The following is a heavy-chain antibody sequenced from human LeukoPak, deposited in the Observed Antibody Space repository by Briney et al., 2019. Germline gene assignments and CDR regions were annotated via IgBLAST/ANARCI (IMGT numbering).Heavy chain of an antibody. CDR3: ARYSGSYLDY. CDR1: GGSISSGSYY. D-gene: IGHD1-26*01. J-gene: IGHJ4*02. Sequence: SQTLSLTCTVSGGSISSGSYYWSWIRQPAGKGLEWIGRIYTSGSTNYNPSLKSRVTISVDTSKNQFSLKLSSVTAADTAVYYCARYSGSYLDYWGQGTLVTVFS. CDR2: IYTSGST. V-gene: IGHV4-61*02.